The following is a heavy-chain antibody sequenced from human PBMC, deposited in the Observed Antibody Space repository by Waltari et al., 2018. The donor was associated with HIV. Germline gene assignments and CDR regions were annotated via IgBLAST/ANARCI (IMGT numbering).Heavy chain of an antibody. CDR3: ARGDDYVWGSYRGFDY. J-gene: IGHJ4*02. V-gene: IGHV1-8*01. CDR1: GYTFTSYD. Sequence: SVKVSCKASGYTFTSYDINWVRQATGQGLEWMGWMNPNSGNTGYAQKFQGRVTMTRNTSISTAYMELSSLRSEDTAVYYCARGDDYVWGSYRGFDYWGQGTLVTVSS. CDR2: MNPNSGNT. D-gene: IGHD3-16*02.